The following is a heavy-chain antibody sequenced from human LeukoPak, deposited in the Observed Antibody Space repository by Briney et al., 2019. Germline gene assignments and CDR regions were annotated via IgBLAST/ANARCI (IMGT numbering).Heavy chain of an antibody. J-gene: IGHJ4*02. V-gene: IGHV3-15*01. CDR2: IKSKTDGGTT. CDR1: GFTFSNAW. Sequence: PGGSLRLSCAASGFTFSNAWMSWVRQAPGKGLEWVCRIKSKTDGGTTDYAAPVKGRFTISRDDSKNTLYLQMNSLKTEDTAVYYCTTSSWYAKGRYWGQGTLVTVSS. CDR3: TTSSWYAKGRY. D-gene: IGHD6-13*01.